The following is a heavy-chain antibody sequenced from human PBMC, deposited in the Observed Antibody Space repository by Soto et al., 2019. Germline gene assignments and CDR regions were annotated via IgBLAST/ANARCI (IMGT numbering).Heavy chain of an antibody. J-gene: IGHJ2*01. Sequence: EVQLVESGGGLGQPGRSLRLSCVASGFTFDDFAMHWVRQAPGKGLEWVAGINWNSLSIDYADSVKGRFTISRDNAKKSIFLQLSNLTIEDTALYYCAKDSRAMNWYFDIWGRGTRVTVSS. CDR3: AKDSRAMNWYFDI. CDR1: GFTFDDFA. V-gene: IGHV3-9*01. CDR2: INWNSLSI.